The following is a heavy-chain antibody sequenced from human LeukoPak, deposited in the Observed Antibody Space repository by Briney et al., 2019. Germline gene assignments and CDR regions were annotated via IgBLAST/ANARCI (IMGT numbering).Heavy chain of an antibody. D-gene: IGHD6-13*01. J-gene: IGHJ4*02. V-gene: IGHV4-39*01. CDR3: ARHVGGSSWHDY. CDR2: IYYSGST. Sequence: PSQTLSLTCSVSGGSISSDDYYWSWIRQPPGKGLEWIGSIYYSGSTYYNPSLKSRVTISVDTSKNQFSLKLSSVTAADTAVYFCARHVGGSSWHDYWGQGTLVTVSS. CDR1: GGSISSDDYY.